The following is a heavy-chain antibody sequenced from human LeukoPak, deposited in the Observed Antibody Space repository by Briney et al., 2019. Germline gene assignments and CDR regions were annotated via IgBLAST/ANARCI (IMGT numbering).Heavy chain of an antibody. CDR3: ARDGPCSSTSCQNFDS. CDR2: INPNSGGT. J-gene: IGHJ4*02. CDR1: GYTFTGYY. D-gene: IGHD2-2*01. Sequence: ASVTVSFKASGYTFTGYYIHWVRQAPGQGLEWMGWINPNSGGTYYAQKFQGRVTMTRDTSISTVYMELSGLTSDDTAVYYCARDGPCSSTSCQNFDSWGQGALVTVSS. V-gene: IGHV1-2*02.